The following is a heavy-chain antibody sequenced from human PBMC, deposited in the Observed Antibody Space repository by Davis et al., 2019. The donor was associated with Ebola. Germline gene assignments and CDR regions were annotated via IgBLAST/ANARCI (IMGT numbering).Heavy chain of an antibody. CDR2: INAGNGNT. CDR3: AREVISYYDSSGYYDAFDI. Sequence: ASVKVSCKASGYTFTSYAMHWVRQAPGQRLEWMGWINAGNGNTKYSQRFQGRVTITRDTSASTAYMELSSLRSDDTAVYYCAREVISYYDSSGYYDAFDIWGQGTMVTVSS. J-gene: IGHJ3*02. V-gene: IGHV1-3*01. CDR1: GYTFTSYA. D-gene: IGHD3-22*01.